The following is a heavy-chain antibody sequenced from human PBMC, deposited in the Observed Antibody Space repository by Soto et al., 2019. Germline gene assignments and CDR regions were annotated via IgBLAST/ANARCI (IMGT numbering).Heavy chain of an antibody. Sequence: QVQLVESGGGVVQPGRSLRLSCAASGFTFSSYGMHWVRQAPGKGLEWVAVIWYDGSNKYYADSVKGRFTISRDNSKNPLYLQMNSLRAEDTAVYYCARETMVRGVPGDYYYYGIAVWGQGTTVTVSS. CDR3: ARETMVRGVPGDYYYYGIAV. CDR2: IWYDGSNK. J-gene: IGHJ6*02. CDR1: GFTFSSYG. D-gene: IGHD3-10*01. V-gene: IGHV3-33*01.